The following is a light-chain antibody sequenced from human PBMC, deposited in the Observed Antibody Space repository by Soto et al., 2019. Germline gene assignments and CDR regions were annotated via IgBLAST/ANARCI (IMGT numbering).Light chain of an antibody. CDR1: QSISSRS. V-gene: IGKV3-15*01. J-gene: IGKJ5*01. CDR2: GAS. Sequence: PGTLSLSPGDRANLSCRASQSISSRSLAWYQQKPGQAPRLLIYGASTRATGIPARFSGSGSGTEFTLTISSLQSEDFAVYYCQQYNNWPPITFGQGTRLEIK. CDR3: QQYNNWPPIT.